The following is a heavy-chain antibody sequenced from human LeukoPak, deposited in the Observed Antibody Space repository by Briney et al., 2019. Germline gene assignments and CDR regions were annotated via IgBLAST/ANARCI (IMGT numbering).Heavy chain of an antibody. Sequence: PSETLSLTCAVHGGSFSGYYWTWIRQPPGKGLEWIGSIYHSGSTYYNPSLKSRVTISVDTSKNQFSLKLSSVTAADTAVYYCARTRVLWFFDYWGQGTLVTVSS. CDR1: GGSFSGYY. CDR3: ARTRVLWFFDY. V-gene: IGHV4-34*01. J-gene: IGHJ4*02. CDR2: IYHSGST. D-gene: IGHD3-10*01.